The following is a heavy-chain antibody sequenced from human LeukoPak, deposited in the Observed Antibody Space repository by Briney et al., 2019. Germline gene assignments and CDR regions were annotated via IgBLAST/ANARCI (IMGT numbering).Heavy chain of an antibody. J-gene: IGHJ4*02. Sequence: PSQTLSLTCTVSGGSISSGDYYWSWIRQPPGKGLEWIGYIYYSGSTYYNPSLKSRVTISVDTSKNQFSLKLSSVTAADTAVYYCARDLSQKYYDSSGYYLWGQGTLVTVSS. CDR2: IYYSGST. V-gene: IGHV4-30-4*08. CDR3: ARDLSQKYYDSSGYYL. D-gene: IGHD3-22*01. CDR1: GGSISSGDYY.